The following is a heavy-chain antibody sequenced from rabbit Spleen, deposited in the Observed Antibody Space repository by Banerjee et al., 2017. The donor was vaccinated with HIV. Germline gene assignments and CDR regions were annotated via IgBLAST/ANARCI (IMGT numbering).Heavy chain of an antibody. D-gene: IGHD4-1*01. J-gene: IGHJ6*01. Sequence: QSLEESGGDLVKPGASLTLTCTASGVSFSSNHYMCWVRQAPGKGLEWIACIEGGSSGFSYFASWAKGRFTCSKTSSTTVTLQMTSLTAADTATYFCARDLPGVIGWNFGWWGPGTLVTVS. CDR2: IEGGSSGFS. V-gene: IGHV1S40*01. CDR3: ARDLPGVIGWNFGW. CDR1: GVSFSSNHY.